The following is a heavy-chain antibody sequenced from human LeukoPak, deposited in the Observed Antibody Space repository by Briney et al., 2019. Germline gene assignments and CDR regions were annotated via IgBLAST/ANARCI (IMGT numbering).Heavy chain of an antibody. CDR2: IYPNSGGT. V-gene: IGHV1-2*02. J-gene: IGHJ4*02. CDR3: ATGRGYGYGFGS. CDR1: VYTFSRYY. D-gene: IGHD5-18*01. Sequence: APVKVSCKASVYTFSRYYMHWVRQAPGHGLEWMAWIYPNSGGTKYAQKCQGRVTVTRDTSISTAYMQLSRLKSDDTAVYYCATGRGYGYGFGSWGQGTLVTVSS.